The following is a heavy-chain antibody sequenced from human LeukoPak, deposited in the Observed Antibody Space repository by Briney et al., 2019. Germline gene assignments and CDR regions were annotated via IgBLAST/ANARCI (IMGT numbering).Heavy chain of an antibody. Sequence: GGSLRLFCAASGFIVSRNYMSWARLAPGKGLEWVSIITTAGATHYATSVKGRFTISRDNSKNTVDLKMNSLRAEDTAVYYCATRGLSGYYYGTDVWGRRATVTVSS. CDR1: GFIVSRNY. J-gene: IGHJ6*02. D-gene: IGHD3/OR15-3a*01. CDR2: ITTAGAT. CDR3: ATRGLSGYYYGTDV. V-gene: IGHV3-66*01.